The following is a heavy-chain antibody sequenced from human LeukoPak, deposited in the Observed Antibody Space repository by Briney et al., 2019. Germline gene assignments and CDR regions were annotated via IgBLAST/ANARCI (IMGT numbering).Heavy chain of an antibody. Sequence: SETLSLTCTVSGGYISSYYWSWIRQPPGKGLEWIGYIYYSGSTNYNPSLKSRVTISVDTSKNQFSLKLSSVTAADTAVYYCARLGRDGYNYGVDYWGQGTLVTVSS. V-gene: IGHV4-59*08. CDR3: ARLGRDGYNYGVDY. CDR2: IYYSGST. D-gene: IGHD5-24*01. J-gene: IGHJ4*02. CDR1: GGYISSYY.